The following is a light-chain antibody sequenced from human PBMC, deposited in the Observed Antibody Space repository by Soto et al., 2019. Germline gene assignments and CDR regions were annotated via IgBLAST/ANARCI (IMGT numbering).Light chain of an antibody. CDR1: SSDVGGYNY. V-gene: IGLV2-11*01. CDR2: DVN. CDR3: CSYGGSFYV. J-gene: IGLJ1*01. Sequence: QSALTQPHSVSGSPGQSVAISCSGTSSDVGGYNYVSWYQQHPGKAHKLIIFDVNKRPSGVPDRFSGSKSGSTASLTISGLQAEDEADYYCCSYGGSFYVVGTGTKVTVL.